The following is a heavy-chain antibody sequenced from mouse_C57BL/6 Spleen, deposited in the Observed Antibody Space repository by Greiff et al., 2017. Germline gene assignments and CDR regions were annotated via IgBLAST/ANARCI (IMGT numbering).Heavy chain of an antibody. Sequence: EVKLVESGGGLVQPGGSLKLSCAASGFTFSSYAMSWVRQTPEKRLEWVATISDGGSYTYYPDNVKGRFTISRDNAKNNLYLQMSHLKSEDTAMYYCASMDHWGQGTSVTVSS. J-gene: IGHJ4*01. CDR2: ISDGGSYT. V-gene: IGHV5-4*03. CDR1: GFTFSSYA. CDR3: ASMDH.